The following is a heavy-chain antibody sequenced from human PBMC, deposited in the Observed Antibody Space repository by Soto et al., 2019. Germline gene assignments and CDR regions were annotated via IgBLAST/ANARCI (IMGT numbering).Heavy chain of an antibody. V-gene: IGHV3-30-3*01. CDR2: ISYDGSNK. CDR3: ARVYCGGDCYSHYYGMDV. J-gene: IGHJ6*02. CDR1: GFTFSSYA. Sequence: GGSLRLSCAASGFTFSSYAMHWVRQAPGKGLEWVAVISYDGSNKYYADSVKGRFTISRDNYKNTLYLQMNSLRAEDTAVYYCARVYCGGDCYSHYYGMDVWGQGTTVTVSS. D-gene: IGHD2-21*02.